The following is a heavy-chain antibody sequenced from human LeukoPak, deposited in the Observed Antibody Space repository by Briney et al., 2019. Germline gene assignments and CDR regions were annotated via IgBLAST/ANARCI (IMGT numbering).Heavy chain of an antibody. D-gene: IGHD5-18*01. CDR3: ARQVTFGYAYAYYFDY. CDR1: GGSFSGYY. Sequence: PSETLSLTCAVYGGSFSGYYWSWIRQPPGKGLEWIGEINHSGSTNYNPSLKSRVTISVDTSKNQFSLKLSSVTAADTAVYYCARQVTFGYAYAYYFDYWGQGSLVTVSS. CDR2: INHSGST. J-gene: IGHJ4*02. V-gene: IGHV4-34*01.